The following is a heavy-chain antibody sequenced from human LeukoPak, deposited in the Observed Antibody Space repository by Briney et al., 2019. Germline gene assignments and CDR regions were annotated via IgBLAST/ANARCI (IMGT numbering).Heavy chain of an antibody. CDR3: ARDKGTSYLSSFDY. CDR1: GFTVSSNS. Sequence: GGSLRLSCTVSGFTVSSNSMSWVRQAPGKGQEWVSFIYSSVTHYSDSVKGRFTISRDNSRNTLFLQMNSLRAEDTAVYYCARDKGTSYLSSFDYWGQGTLVTVSS. J-gene: IGHJ4*02. V-gene: IGHV3-53*01. CDR2: IYSSVT. D-gene: IGHD6-6*01.